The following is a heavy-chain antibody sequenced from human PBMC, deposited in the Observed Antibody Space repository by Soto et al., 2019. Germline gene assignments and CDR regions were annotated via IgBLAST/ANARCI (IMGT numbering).Heavy chain of an antibody. Sequence: PGGSLRLSCAASGFTFSSYGMHWVRQAPGKGLEWVAVIWYDGSNKYYADSVKGRFTISRDNSKNTLYLQMNSLRAEDTAVYYCARGKPPDIVVVVAAAYYYGMDVWGQGTTVTSP. V-gene: IGHV3-33*08. CDR1: GFTFSSYG. CDR3: ARGKPPDIVVVVAAAYYYGMDV. J-gene: IGHJ6*02. CDR2: IWYDGSNK. D-gene: IGHD2-15*01.